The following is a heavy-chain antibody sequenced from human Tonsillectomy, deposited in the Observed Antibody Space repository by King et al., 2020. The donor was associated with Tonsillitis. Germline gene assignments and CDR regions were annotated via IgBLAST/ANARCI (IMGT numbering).Heavy chain of an antibody. V-gene: IGHV1-69*01. CDR2: ILPIFGVT. J-gene: IGHJ4*02. D-gene: IGHD6-25*01. CDR1: GGTFSSYG. CDR3: ARGSGIPAAWGL. Sequence: QLVQSGAEVKKPGSSVKVSCKASGGTFSSYGISWVRQAPGQGLEWMGGILPIFGVTNSAQQFQGRVTLTADESTSTAYLELSSLRSEDTAVYYCARGSGIPAAWGLWGQGTLVTVSA.